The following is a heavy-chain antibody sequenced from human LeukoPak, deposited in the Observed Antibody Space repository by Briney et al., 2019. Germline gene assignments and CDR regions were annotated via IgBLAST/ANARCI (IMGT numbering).Heavy chain of an antibody. Sequence: GESLKISCKGSGYSFNTYWIGWVRQMPGKGLEWMGIIYPGDSDTKYSPSFQGQVTISADKSISTAYLQWSSLKASDTAMYYCARREAVAGIGFDYWGQGTLVTVSS. CDR1: GYSFNTYW. J-gene: IGHJ4*02. CDR2: IYPGDSDT. D-gene: IGHD6-19*01. CDR3: ARREAVAGIGFDY. V-gene: IGHV5-51*01.